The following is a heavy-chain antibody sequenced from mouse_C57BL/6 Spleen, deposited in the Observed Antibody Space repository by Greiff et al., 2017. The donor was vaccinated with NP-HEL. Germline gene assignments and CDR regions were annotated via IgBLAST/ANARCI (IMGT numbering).Heavy chain of an antibody. J-gene: IGHJ3*01. D-gene: IGHD4-1*01. CDR2: IDPETGGT. Sequence: QVQLQQSGAELVRPGASVTLSCKASGYTFTDYEMHWVKQTPVHGLEWIGAIDPETGGTAYNQKFKGKAILTADKSSSTAYMELRSRTSEDSAVYYCTRERAWEFAYWGQGTLVTVSA. CDR3: TRERAWEFAY. CDR1: GYTFTDYE. V-gene: IGHV1-15*01.